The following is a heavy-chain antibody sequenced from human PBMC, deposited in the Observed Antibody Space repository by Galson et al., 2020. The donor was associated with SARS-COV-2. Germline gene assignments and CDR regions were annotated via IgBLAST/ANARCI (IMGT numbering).Heavy chain of an antibody. D-gene: IGHD2-2*01. CDR3: ARGHRGVVPSPVLGLGPYYFYYYVDV. V-gene: IGHV4-34*01. CDR2: ITFGGNT. Sequence: SETLSPTCAVYGGSFSGYSWTWIRQPPGKGLEWIGDITFGGNTNYSPSLRSRVTVSVDTSKNPFSLNLRSVTAADTALYYCARGHRGVVPSPVLGLGPYYFYYYVDVWGKGTAVTVSS. CDR1: GGSFSGYS. J-gene: IGHJ6*03.